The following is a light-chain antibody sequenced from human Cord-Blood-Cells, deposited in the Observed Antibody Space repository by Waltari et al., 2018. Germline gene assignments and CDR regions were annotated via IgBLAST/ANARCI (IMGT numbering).Light chain of an antibody. CDR2: KDS. V-gene: IGLV3-1*01. J-gene: IGLJ2*01. Sequence: SYELTQPPSVSVSPGQTASITCSGDKLGDKYACWYQQKPGQSPVLVIYKDSKRPSGIPERFSGSTSGNTATLTISGTQAMDEADYYCQAWDSSTAVFGGGTKLTVL. CDR3: QAWDSSTAV. CDR1: KLGDKY.